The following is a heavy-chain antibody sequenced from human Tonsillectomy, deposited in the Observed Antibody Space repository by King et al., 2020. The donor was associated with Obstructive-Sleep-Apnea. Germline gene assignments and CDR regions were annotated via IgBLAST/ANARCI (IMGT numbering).Heavy chain of an antibody. CDR2: ISAFNGNT. CDR3: ARNYGDYDGPLDY. CDR1: GYTFTSYG. Sequence: QLVQSGAEVKKPGASMKVSCKTSGYTFTSYGISWVRQAPGQGLEWMGWISAFNGNTNSAQNLQGRLPMTTDTSTSTGYMELRSLRSDDTAVYYCARNYGDYDGPLDYWGQGTLVTVSS. J-gene: IGHJ4*02. V-gene: IGHV1-18*01. D-gene: IGHD4-17*01.